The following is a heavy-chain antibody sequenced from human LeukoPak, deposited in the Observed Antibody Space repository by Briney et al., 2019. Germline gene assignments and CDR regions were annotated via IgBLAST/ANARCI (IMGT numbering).Heavy chain of an antibody. V-gene: IGHV5-51*01. D-gene: IGHD3-10*01. CDR2: IYPGDSDT. J-gene: IGHJ2*01. Sequence: GESLKISCKGSGYSFTSSWIAWVRQMPGKGLEWMGSIYPGDSDTRNSPSFQGQVTISADKSISTAYLQWSSLKASDTAMYYCARPSTGSPFWYFDLWGRGTLVTVSS. CDR3: ARPSTGSPFWYFDL. CDR1: GYSFTSSW.